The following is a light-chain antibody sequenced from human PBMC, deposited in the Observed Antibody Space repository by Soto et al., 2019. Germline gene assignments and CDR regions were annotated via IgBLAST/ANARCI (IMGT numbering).Light chain of an antibody. V-gene: IGLV2-23*02. CDR2: GVT. Sequence: QSVLTQPASVSGSPGQSITISCTGTSSDVGGYNYVSWYQQHPGKAPKLMIYGVTERPSGISNRLSGSKSGNTASLTISGLQAEDEADYYCCTYATGGTYVFGTGTKVTVL. CDR3: CTYATGGTYV. CDR1: SSDVGGYNY. J-gene: IGLJ1*01.